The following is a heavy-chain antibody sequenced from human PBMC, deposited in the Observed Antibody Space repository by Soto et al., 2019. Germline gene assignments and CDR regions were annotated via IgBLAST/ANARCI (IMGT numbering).Heavy chain of an antibody. J-gene: IGHJ6*02. CDR2: ISYDGSNK. V-gene: IGHV3-30-3*01. D-gene: IGHD3-10*01. CDR1: GFTFSSYA. CDR3: ARDGRFGELSLGMDV. Sequence: QVQLVESGGGVVQPGRSLRLSCEASGFTFSSYAMHWVRQAPGKGLEWVAVISYDGSNKYYADSVKGRFTISRDNSKNSLYLQMNSLRAEDTAVYYCARDGRFGELSLGMDVWGQGTTVTVSS.